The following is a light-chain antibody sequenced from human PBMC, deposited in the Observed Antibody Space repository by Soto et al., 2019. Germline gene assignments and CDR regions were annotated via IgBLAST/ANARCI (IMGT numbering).Light chain of an antibody. J-gene: IGLJ1*01. Sequence: QYVLTQPASVSGSPGQSITISCTGTSSDVGSYNLVSWYQQHPGKAPKLMIYEVSKRPSGVSNRFSGSKSGNTASLTISGLRAEDEADYYCCSYAGSSTFLYVFGTGTKVTVL. CDR2: EVS. CDR3: CSYAGSSTFLYV. V-gene: IGLV2-23*02. CDR1: SSDVGSYNL.